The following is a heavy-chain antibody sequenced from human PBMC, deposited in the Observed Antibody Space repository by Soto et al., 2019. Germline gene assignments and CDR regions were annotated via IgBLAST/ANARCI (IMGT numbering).Heavy chain of an antibody. D-gene: IGHD2-8*01. J-gene: IGHJ6*02. CDR1: GGTFSRYA. CDR2: IIPIFGTA. CDR3: ALGYCTNCVCPASYYYYGMDV. V-gene: IGHV1-69*01. Sequence: QVQLVQSGAEVKKPGSSVKVSCKASGGTFSRYAINWVRQAPGQGLEWMGGIIPIFGTANYAQTFQGRVTIAADQSTRTDHMELSSLRSEDTDVYYCALGYCTNCVCPASYYYYGMDVWGQVTTVTVSS.